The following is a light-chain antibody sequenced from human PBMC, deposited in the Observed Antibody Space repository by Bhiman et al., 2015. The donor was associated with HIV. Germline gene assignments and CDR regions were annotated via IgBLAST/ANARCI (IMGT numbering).Light chain of an antibody. Sequence: QSVLTQPPSVSGAPGQRVTISCAGTRSNIGAGYDVHWYQHLPGTAPKLLIYGNNNRPSGVPARFSGSKSGTTASLAISGLQAEDEADYYCNSYTSSSTWVFGGGTKLTVL. CDR3: NSYTSSSTWV. J-gene: IGLJ3*02. V-gene: IGLV1-40*01. CDR2: GNN. CDR1: RSNIGAGYD.